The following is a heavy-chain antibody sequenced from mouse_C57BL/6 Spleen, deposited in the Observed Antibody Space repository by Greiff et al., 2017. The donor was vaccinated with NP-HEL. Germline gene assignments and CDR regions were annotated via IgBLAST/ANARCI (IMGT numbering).Heavy chain of an antibody. CDR2: LSDGGSYT. V-gene: IGHV5-4*01. D-gene: IGHD1-1*01. Sequence: EVKLVESGGGLVKPGGSLKLSCAASGFTFSSYAMSWVRQTPEKRLEWVATLSDGGSYTYYPDNVKGRFTISRDNAKNNLYLQMSHLKSEDTAMYYCARESYYCGSSGYFDVWGTGTTVTVSS. J-gene: IGHJ1*03. CDR1: GFTFSSYA. CDR3: ARESYYCGSSGYFDV.